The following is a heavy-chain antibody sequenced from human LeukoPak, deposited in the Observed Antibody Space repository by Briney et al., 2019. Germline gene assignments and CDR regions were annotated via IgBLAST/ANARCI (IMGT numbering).Heavy chain of an antibody. J-gene: IGHJ4*02. D-gene: IGHD2-2*01. CDR2: INPNSGGI. CDR3: ARDRGIVVVPAEFDY. Sequence: ASVKVSCKASGYSFTGYYMHWVRQAPGQGLEWMGWINPNSGGINYAQKFQGRVTMTWDTSISTAYMELSRLRSDDTAVYYCARDRGIVVVPAEFDYWGQGTLVTVSS. V-gene: IGHV1-2*02. CDR1: GYSFTGYY.